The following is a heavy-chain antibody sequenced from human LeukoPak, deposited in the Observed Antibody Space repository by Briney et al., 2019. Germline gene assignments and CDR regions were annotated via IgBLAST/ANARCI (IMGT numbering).Heavy chain of an antibody. V-gene: IGHV4-39*07. CDR3: ARGPSNKRHYYYYYGMDV. J-gene: IGHJ6*02. CDR2: INHSGST. D-gene: IGHD1-1*01. CDR1: GGSISSSSYY. Sequence: PSETLSLTCTVSGGSISSSSYYWGWIRQPPGKGLEWIGEINHSGSTNYNPSLKSRVTISVDTSKNQFSLKLSSVTAADTAVYYCARGPSNKRHYYYYYGMDVWGQGTTVTVSS.